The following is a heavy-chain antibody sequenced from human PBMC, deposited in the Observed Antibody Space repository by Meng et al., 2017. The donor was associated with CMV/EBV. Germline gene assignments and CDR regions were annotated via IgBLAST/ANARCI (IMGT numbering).Heavy chain of an antibody. V-gene: IGHV4-39*07. CDR2: IYYSGST. J-gene: IGHJ4*02. Sequence: SETLSLTCTVSGGSISSSSYYWGWIRQPPGKGLEWIGSIYYSGSTYYNPSLKSRVTISVDTSKNQFSLKLSSVTAADTAVYYCARNPPLYCSSTSCDYGGFDYWGQGTLVTVSS. CDR1: GGSISSSSYY. CDR3: ARNPPLYCSSTSCDYGGFDY. D-gene: IGHD2-2*01.